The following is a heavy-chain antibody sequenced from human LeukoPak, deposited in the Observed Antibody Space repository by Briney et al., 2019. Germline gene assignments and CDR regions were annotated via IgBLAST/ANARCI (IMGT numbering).Heavy chain of an antibody. CDR2: ISSSSSTI. J-gene: IGHJ6*02. Sequence: PGGSLRLSCAASGFTFSSYSMNWVRQAPGKGLEWVSYISSSSSTIYYADSVKGRFTISRDNAKNPLYLQMSSLRDEDTAVYYCARDRVTSVTTSYGMDVWGQGTTVTVSS. V-gene: IGHV3-48*02. CDR1: GFTFSSYS. CDR3: ARDRVTSVTTSYGMDV. D-gene: IGHD4-17*01.